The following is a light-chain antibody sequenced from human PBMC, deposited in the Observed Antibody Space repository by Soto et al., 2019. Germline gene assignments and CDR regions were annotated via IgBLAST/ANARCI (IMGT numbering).Light chain of an antibody. Sequence: EILLTQSPATLSLSPGERATLSCRASESVTTDSVWYQQKPGQGPRLLIYDASKRATGIPARFSGSGSGTDFALTISSLEPDDFAVYYCRQSSKWPPTFGGGTKVDVK. CDR3: RQSSKWPPT. CDR2: DAS. J-gene: IGKJ4*01. CDR1: ESVTTD. V-gene: IGKV3-11*01.